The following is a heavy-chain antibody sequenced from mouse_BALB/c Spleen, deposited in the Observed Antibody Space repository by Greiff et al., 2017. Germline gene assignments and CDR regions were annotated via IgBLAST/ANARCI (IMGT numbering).Heavy chain of an antibody. CDR1: GFSLTSYG. CDR2: IWAGGST. J-gene: IGHJ4*01. D-gene: IGHD1-1*01. Sequence: VKLMESGPGLVAPSQSLSITCTVSGFSLTSYGVHWVRQPPGKGLEWLGVIWAGGSTNYNSALMSRLSISKDNSKSQVFLKMNSLQTDDTAMYYCARGYYYGSHYAMDYWGQGTSVTVSS. CDR3: ARGYYYGSHYAMDY. V-gene: IGHV2-9*02.